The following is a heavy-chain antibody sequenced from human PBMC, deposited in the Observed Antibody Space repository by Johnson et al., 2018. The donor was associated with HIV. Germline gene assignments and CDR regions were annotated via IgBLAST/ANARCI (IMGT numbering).Heavy chain of an antibody. V-gene: IGHV3-30-3*01. J-gene: IGHJ3*02. Sequence: QEQLVESGGGVVQPGRSLRLSCAASGFTFSSYAMHWVHQAPGKGLEWVAVISYDGSNKYYADSVKGRFTISRDNSKNTLYLQMNSLRAEDTAVYYCARDSDSLYAFDIWGQGTMVTVSS. D-gene: IGHD3-22*01. CDR1: GFTFSSYA. CDR2: ISYDGSNK. CDR3: ARDSDSLYAFDI.